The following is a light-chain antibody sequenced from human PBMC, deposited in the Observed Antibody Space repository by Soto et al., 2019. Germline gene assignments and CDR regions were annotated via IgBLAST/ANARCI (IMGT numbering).Light chain of an antibody. CDR3: QKYGSSPP. V-gene: IGKV3-20*01. CDR1: QSVSSGY. CDR2: GAS. Sequence: EIVLTQSPGTLSLSPGERATLSCRASQSVSSGYLAWYQQKPGQAPRLLIYGASSRATGIPDGFSGSGSGTDFTLTISRLEPEDFAVCYCQKYGSSPPFGGGTKVEIK. J-gene: IGKJ4*01.